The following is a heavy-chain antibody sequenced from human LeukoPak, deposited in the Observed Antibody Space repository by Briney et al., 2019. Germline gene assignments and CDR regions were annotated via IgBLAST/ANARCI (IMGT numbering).Heavy chain of an antibody. Sequence: ASVKVSCKASGYTFTGYYMHWVRQAPGQGLEWMGWINPNSGGTNYAQKFQGRVTMTRDTSISTAYMELSRLRSDDTAVYYCAREVAAAGKYYFDYWGQGTLVTVPS. J-gene: IGHJ4*02. D-gene: IGHD6-13*01. CDR2: INPNSGGT. CDR1: GYTFTGYY. V-gene: IGHV1-2*02. CDR3: AREVAAAGKYYFDY.